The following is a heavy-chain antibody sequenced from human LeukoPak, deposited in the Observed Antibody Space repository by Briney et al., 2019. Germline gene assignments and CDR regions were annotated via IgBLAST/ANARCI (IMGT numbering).Heavy chain of an antibody. V-gene: IGHV4-59*01. CDR1: GGSLSSYY. J-gene: IGHJ3*02. D-gene: IGHD3-10*01. Sequence: PSETLSLTCTVSGGSLSSYYWSWIRQPPGKGLEWIGYIYYSGSTNYNPSLKSRVTISVDTSKNQFPLKLSSVTAADTAVYYCARATVRGVIIGSDAFDIWGQGTMVTVSS. CDR2: IYYSGST. CDR3: ARATVRGVIIGSDAFDI.